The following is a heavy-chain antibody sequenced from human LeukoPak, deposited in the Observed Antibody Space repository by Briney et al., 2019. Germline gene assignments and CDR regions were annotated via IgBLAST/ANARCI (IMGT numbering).Heavy chain of an antibody. CDR3: ARHVYGFISYFFDY. J-gene: IGHJ4*02. CDR2: IYYTGDT. V-gene: IGHV4-59*08. D-gene: IGHD5-24*01. CDR1: GGSIYSYY. Sequence: SETLSLTCAVSGGSIYSYYWSWLRQPPGKALEWIGYIYYTGDTNYNPSLKSRVTISIDTSKNQFSLALSSVTAADTAVYYCARHVYGFISYFFDYWGQGTLVTVSS.